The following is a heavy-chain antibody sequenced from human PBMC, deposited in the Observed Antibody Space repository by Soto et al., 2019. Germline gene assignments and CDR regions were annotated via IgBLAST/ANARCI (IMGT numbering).Heavy chain of an antibody. J-gene: IGHJ3*02. CDR2: ISYDGSNK. V-gene: IGHV3-30*18. CDR1: GFTFSRYG. CDR3: AKVMYNWNDGDAFDI. D-gene: IGHD1-20*01. Sequence: RLSCSASGFTFSRYGIHWSRQAPGKGLEWVAVISYDGSNKYYADSVKGRFTISRDNSKNTLYLQMNSLRAEDTAVYYCAKVMYNWNDGDAFDIWGQGTMVT.